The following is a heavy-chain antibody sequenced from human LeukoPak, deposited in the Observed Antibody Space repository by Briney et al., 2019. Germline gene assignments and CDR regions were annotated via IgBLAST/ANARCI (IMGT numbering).Heavy chain of an antibody. V-gene: IGHV3-48*02. Sequence: PGRSLRLSCAASGFTFSSYSMNWVRQAPGKGLEWVSYISSSSSTIYYADSVKGRFTISRDNAKNSLYLQMNSLRDEDTAVYYCARVGRGLQIRWWFDPWGQGTLVTVSS. D-gene: IGHD4-17*01. CDR1: GFTFSSYS. J-gene: IGHJ5*02. CDR2: ISSSSSTI. CDR3: ARVGRGLQIRWWFDP.